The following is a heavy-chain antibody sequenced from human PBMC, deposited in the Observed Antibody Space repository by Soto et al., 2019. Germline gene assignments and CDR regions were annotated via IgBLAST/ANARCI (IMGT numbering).Heavy chain of an antibody. J-gene: IGHJ6*02. V-gene: IGHV1-18*01. CDR3: ARGPITIFGVVPGGYYYGMDV. Sequence: EASVKVSCKASGYTFTSYGIGWVRQAPGQGLEWMGWISAYNGNTNYAQKLQGRVTMTTDTATSTAYMELRSLRSDDTAVYYCARGPITIFGVVPGGYYYGMDVWGQGSTVAVSS. D-gene: IGHD3-3*01. CDR2: ISAYNGNT. CDR1: GYTFTSYG.